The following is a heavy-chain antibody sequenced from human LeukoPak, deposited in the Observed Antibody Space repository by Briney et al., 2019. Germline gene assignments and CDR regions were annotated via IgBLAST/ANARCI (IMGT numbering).Heavy chain of an antibody. CDR3: ARYCSSTSCSAPPFDY. V-gene: IGHV3-30-3*01. Sequence: GGSLRLSCAASGFTFSSCSMHWVRQAPGKGLEWVAVISYDGSNEYYADSVKGRFTISRDNSKNTVYLQMNSLRAEDTALYYCARYCSSTSCSAPPFDYWGQGTLVTVSS. J-gene: IGHJ4*02. CDR1: GFTFSSCS. D-gene: IGHD2-2*01. CDR2: ISYDGSNE.